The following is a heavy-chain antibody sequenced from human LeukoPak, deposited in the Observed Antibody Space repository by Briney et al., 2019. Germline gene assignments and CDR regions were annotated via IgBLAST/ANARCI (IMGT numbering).Heavy chain of an antibody. Sequence: SETLSLTCAVYGWSFNDYYWNWVRQPPGKGLEWIGEINARGDTTYNPSLKSRVTISVDSSKNQFSLTLTSMIAADTAIYYCARGQVPAARGYNWFDPWSQGTLVTVSS. CDR2: INARGDT. D-gene: IGHD2-2*01. CDR3: ARGQVPAARGYNWFDP. V-gene: IGHV4-34*01. CDR1: GWSFNDYY. J-gene: IGHJ5*02.